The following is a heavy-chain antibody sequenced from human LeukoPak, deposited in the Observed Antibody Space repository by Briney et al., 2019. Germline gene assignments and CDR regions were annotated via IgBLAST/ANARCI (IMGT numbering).Heavy chain of an antibody. V-gene: IGHV1-24*01. J-gene: IGHJ4*02. CDR3: ATVVDSSGYSFDY. Sequence: ASVKVSCKVSGYTLTELSMHWVRQAPGKGLEWMGGFDPEDGETIYAQEFQGRVTMTEDTSTDTAYMELSSLRSEDTAVYYCATVVDSSGYSFDYWGQGTLVTVSS. CDR2: FDPEDGET. D-gene: IGHD3-22*01. CDR1: GYTLTELS.